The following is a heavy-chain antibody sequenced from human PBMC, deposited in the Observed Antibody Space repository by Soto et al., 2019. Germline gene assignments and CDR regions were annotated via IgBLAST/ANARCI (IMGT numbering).Heavy chain of an antibody. CDR1: GHTFTGYY. D-gene: IGHD2-2*01. J-gene: IGHJ4*02. Sequence: ASVRVSCKASGHTFTGYYMHWVRQAPGQGLEWMGWINPNSGGTNYAQKFQGRVTMTRDTSISTAYMELSRLRSDDTAVYYCARDPPPSIVVVPAALDYWGQGTLVTVSS. CDR3: ARDPPPSIVVVPAALDY. V-gene: IGHV1-2*02. CDR2: INPNSGGT.